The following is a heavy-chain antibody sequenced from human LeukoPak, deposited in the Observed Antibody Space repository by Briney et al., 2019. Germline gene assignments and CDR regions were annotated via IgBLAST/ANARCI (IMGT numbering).Heavy chain of an antibody. D-gene: IGHD3-10*02. CDR1: GGPISSSSYF. CDR3: ARYARGFSIGVGYYNRSAFDI. Sequence: SETLSLTCTVSGGPISSSSYFWGWIRQPPGKGLEWIGSIYYSGSTYYNPSLKSRVTISVDTSKNQFSLKLSSVTAADTAVYYCARYARGFSIGVGYYNRSAFDIWGQGTMVTISS. J-gene: IGHJ3*02. CDR2: IYYSGST. V-gene: IGHV4-39*07.